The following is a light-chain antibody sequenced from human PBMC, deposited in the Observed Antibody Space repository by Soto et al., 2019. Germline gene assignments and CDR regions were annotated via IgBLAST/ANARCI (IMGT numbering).Light chain of an antibody. CDR1: TSNIGAGYD. V-gene: IGLV1-40*03. Sequence: QAVVTQPPSVSGAPGQRVTISCTGSTSNIGAGYDVHWHQQVPGTAPRLLIYDSTNRPSGVPDRFSASKSGASASLVITGLQAADEADYYCQSYDSTLSGAVFGGGTKLTVL. CDR2: DST. J-gene: IGLJ3*02. CDR3: QSYDSTLSGAV.